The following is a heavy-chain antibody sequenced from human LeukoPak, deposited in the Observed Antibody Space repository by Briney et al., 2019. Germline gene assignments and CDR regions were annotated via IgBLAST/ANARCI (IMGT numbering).Heavy chain of an antibody. CDR1: GYTFTNYH. J-gene: IGHJ4*02. D-gene: IGHD5-24*01. Sequence: GASLKVSCKASGYTFTNYHINWVRQAPGQGLEWMGWINPNTGDRGYAQKFQGRVSITSDTSISTAYMELGSPRSEDTAVYFCARTPDGYNRLDYWGQGTLVTVSS. CDR3: ARTPDGYNRLDY. CDR2: INPNTGDR. V-gene: IGHV1-8*03.